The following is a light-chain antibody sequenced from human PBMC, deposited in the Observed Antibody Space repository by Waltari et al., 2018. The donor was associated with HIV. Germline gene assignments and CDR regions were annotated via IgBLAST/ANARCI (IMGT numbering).Light chain of an antibody. J-gene: IGKJ1*01. V-gene: IGKV1-39*01. CDR1: QKGRTY. Sequence: DIQMTHSPSSLSASVGETVTFTCRSSQKGRTYVNWYQQTLGRPPRLLIFSASSLQSGVSSRFSGRGSGTDFTLTIKNLQPEDFATYYCEQNYEFTRTFGQGTTVG. CDR2: SAS. CDR3: EQNYEFTRT.